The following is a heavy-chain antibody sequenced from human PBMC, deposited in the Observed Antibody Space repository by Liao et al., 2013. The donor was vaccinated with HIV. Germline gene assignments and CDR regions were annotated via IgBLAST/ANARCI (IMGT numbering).Heavy chain of an antibody. CDR1: GGSISSSNYY. Sequence: QLQLQESGPGLVKPSETLSLTCSVSGGSISSSNYYWGWVRQPPGKGLEWIGTVYYTGRTYYSPSLKSRVTMSVDTSKNQFSLKLSSVAAADTAVYYCARVAAVAGGIDAFDIWGQGTMVTVSS. CDR2: VYYTGRT. J-gene: IGHJ3*02. CDR3: ARVAAVAGGIDAFDI. D-gene: IGHD6-19*01. V-gene: IGHV4-39*07.